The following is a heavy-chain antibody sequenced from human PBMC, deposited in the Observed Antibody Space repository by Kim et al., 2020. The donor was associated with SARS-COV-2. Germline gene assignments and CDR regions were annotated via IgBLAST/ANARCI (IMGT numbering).Heavy chain of an antibody. J-gene: IGHJ4*02. V-gene: IGHV4-38-2*02. CDR2: IYHSGST. CDR1: GYSISSGYY. CDR3: VRVGSGYDYQNYLDY. Sequence: SETLSLTCTVSGYSISSGYYWGWIRQPPGKGLEWIGSIYHSGSTYYNPSLESRVTISVDTSKNHFSLKLTSVTAADTAVYYCVRVGSGYDYQNYLDYWGQGTLVTVSS. D-gene: IGHD3-22*01.